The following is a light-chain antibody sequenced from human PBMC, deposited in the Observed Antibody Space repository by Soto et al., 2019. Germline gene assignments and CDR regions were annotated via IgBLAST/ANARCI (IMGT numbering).Light chain of an antibody. CDR2: GAS. CDR1: QSVSSSY. CDR3: LQYGSSLPWT. V-gene: IGKV3-20*01. Sequence: IVMRLSPAALSVSPGERATLSCRASQSVSSSYLAWYQQKPGQAPRLLIYGASSRATGIPGRFSGSGSGTDFTLTISRLEPEDFAVYYCLQYGSSLPWTFGQGTK. J-gene: IGKJ1*01.